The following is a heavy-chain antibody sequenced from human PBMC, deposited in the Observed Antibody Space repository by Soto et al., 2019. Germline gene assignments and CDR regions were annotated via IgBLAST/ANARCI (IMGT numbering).Heavy chain of an antibody. CDR3: AKVFVFTIREGFDY. Sequence: EVQLLESGGGLVQPGGSLRLSCAASGFTFSSYAMSWVRQAPGKGLEWVSAITGSGDRTYYADSVKGRFTVSRDNSKNTLYLQMTSLTAEDTAVYYCAKVFVFTIREGFDYWGLGTLVTVSS. CDR1: GFTFSSYA. V-gene: IGHV3-23*01. D-gene: IGHD3-3*01. J-gene: IGHJ4*02. CDR2: ITGSGDRT.